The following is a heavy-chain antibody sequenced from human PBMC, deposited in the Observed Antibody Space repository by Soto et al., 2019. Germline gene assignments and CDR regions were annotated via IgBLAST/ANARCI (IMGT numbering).Heavy chain of an antibody. CDR1: GFTFSIYA. D-gene: IGHD3-22*01. Sequence: PGGSLRLSCSASGFTFSIYAMHWVRQAPGKGLEYVSSISTNGGSTHYADSVKGRFTISRDNSKNTVYLQMSSLRAEDTAVYYCVKGEYYYDGIAYYPFDYWGQGT. V-gene: IGHV3-64D*06. CDR2: ISTNGGST. CDR3: VKGEYYYDGIAYYPFDY. J-gene: IGHJ4*02.